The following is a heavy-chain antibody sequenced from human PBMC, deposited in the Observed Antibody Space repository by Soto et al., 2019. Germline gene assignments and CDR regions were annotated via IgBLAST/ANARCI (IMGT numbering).Heavy chain of an antibody. CDR1: GFTFSSYA. J-gene: IGHJ4*02. V-gene: IGHV3-30-3*01. CDR3: ARVGSGWYFDY. CDR2: ISYDGSNK. D-gene: IGHD6-19*01. Sequence: GGSLRLPCAASGFTFSSYAMHWVRQAPGKGLEWVAVISYDGSNKYYADSVKGRFTISRDNSKNTLYLQMNSLRAEDTAVYYCARVGSGWYFDYWGQGTLVTVSS.